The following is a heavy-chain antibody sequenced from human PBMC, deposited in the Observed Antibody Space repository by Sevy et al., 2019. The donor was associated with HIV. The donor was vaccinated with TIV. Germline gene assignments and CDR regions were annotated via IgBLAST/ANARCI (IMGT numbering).Heavy chain of an antibody. D-gene: IGHD5-18*01. CDR2: MKEDGSER. Sequence: GGSLRLSCAASGFTFCTYWMSWLRQAPGKGLEWLATMKEDGSERNYVDSVKGRFTISRDNAKNSLYLQLNSLRAEDTAVYYCVREGVGGYSYSLDCWGQGTLVTVSS. CDR3: VREGVGGYSYSLDC. V-gene: IGHV3-7*01. J-gene: IGHJ4*02. CDR1: GFTFCTYW.